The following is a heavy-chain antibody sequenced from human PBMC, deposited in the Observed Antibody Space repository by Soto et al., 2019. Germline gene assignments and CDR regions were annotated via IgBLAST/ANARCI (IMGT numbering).Heavy chain of an antibody. J-gene: IGHJ4*02. CDR3: ARSGSSGWYYLRFDY. CDR2: IIPIFGTA. CDR1: GGTFSSYA. V-gene: IGHV1-69*13. D-gene: IGHD6-19*01. Sequence: SVKVSCKASGGTFSSYAISWGRQAPGQGLEWMGGIIPIFGTANYAQKFQGRVTITADESKSPAYMELSSLRSEDTAVYYCARSGSSGWYYLRFDYWGQGTLVTVSS.